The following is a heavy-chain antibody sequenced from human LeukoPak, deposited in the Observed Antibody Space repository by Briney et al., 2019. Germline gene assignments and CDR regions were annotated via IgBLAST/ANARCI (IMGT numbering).Heavy chain of an antibody. D-gene: IGHD3-22*01. Sequence: GGSLRLSCTVSGFTFGDYGMSWVRQAPGKGLEWVGFIRSKGYGGTTEYAASVKGRFTISRDDSKSIAYLQMNSLKTEDTAVYYCSRGDYYNSSGYFLLLDDWGQGTLVTVSS. CDR2: IRSKGYGGTT. J-gene: IGHJ4*02. CDR1: GFTFGDYG. V-gene: IGHV3-49*04. CDR3: SRGDYYNSSGYFLLLDD.